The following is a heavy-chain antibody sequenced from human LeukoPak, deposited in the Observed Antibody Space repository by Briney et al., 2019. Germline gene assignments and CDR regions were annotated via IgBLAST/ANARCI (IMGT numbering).Heavy chain of an antibody. D-gene: IGHD1-26*01. J-gene: IGHJ4*02. CDR3: AKDVPGRYYDY. CDR1: GXSVSSGSDF. CDR2: IYYSGST. Sequence: PSETLSLTCTVSGXSVSSGSDFWSWIRQPPGMGLEWIGHIYYSGSTNYDPSLKSRVTISIHTSKNQFSLKLSSVTAADTAVYYCAKDVPGRYYDYWGQGTLVTVSS. V-gene: IGHV4-61*01.